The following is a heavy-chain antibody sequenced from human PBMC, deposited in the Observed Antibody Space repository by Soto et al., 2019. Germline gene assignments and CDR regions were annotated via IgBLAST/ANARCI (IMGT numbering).Heavy chain of an antibody. CDR3: AKAIVVVTANDY. CDR1: GFTFSSYA. Sequence: EVQLLESGGGLVQPGGSLRLSCAASGFTFSSYAMSWVRQAPGNGLEWVSAISGSGGSTYYADSVKGRFTISRDNSKNTLYLQMNSLRAEDTAVYYCAKAIVVVTANDYWGQGTLVTVSS. CDR2: ISGSGGST. V-gene: IGHV3-23*01. J-gene: IGHJ4*02. D-gene: IGHD2-21*02.